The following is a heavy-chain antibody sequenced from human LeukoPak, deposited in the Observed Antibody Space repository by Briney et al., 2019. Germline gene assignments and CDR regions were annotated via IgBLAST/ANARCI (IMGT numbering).Heavy chain of an antibody. CDR2: VYYSGNS. D-gene: IGHD5-18*01. CDR3: AGDSYGTDS. J-gene: IGHJ5*01. CDR1: GGSTSCFS. V-gene: IGHV4-59*01. Sequence: SETLSFTCTVSGGSTSCFSWNWIRHPRLKGLQWIGYVYYSGNSNYNPSLKSRVTISIDTPKNQFSLKLTSVTAADTAVYYCAGDSYGTDSWGQGTLVTVSS.